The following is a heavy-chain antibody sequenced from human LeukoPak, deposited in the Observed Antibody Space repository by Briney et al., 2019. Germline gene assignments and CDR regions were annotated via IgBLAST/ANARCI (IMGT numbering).Heavy chain of an antibody. CDR1: GFTFSSYE. V-gene: IGHV3-48*03. CDR3: ARDCRITPFDY. J-gene: IGHJ4*02. D-gene: IGHD3-10*01. CDR2: ISSSGSTI. Sequence: GGSLRLSCAASGFTFSSYEMNWVRQAPGKGLEWVSYISSSGSTIYYADSVKGRFTISRDNAKNSLYLQMYSLRAEDTAVYYCARDCRITPFDYWGQGTLVTVSS.